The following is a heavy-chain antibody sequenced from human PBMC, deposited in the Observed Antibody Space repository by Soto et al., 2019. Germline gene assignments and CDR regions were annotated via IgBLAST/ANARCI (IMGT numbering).Heavy chain of an antibody. CDR2: ISSNGGST. D-gene: IGHD2-2*01. CDR3: VARYCSTTTCYQVDY. Sequence: GGSLRLSCSASGFTFTNYAIHWIRQTPGKGLEYVSAISSNGGSTYYADSVEGRFTISRDNSKNTVFLQMSSLRTEDTAVYYCVARYCSTTTCYQVDYWGQGTLVT. V-gene: IGHV3-64D*06. J-gene: IGHJ4*02. CDR1: GFTFTNYA.